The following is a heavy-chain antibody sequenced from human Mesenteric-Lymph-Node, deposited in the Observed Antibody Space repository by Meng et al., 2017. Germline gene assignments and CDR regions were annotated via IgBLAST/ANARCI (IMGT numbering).Heavy chain of an antibody. J-gene: IGHJ4*02. CDR3: ARRGVDSSGYYSPFDY. V-gene: IGHV1-69*05. CDR1: GCTFSSYA. CDR2: IIPIFGTA. D-gene: IGHD3-22*01. Sequence: SVKVSCKASGCTFSSYAISWVRQAPGQGLEWMGGIIPIFGTANYAQKFQGRVTITTDESTSTAYMELSSLRSEDTAVYYCARRGVDSSGYYSPFDYWGQGTLVTVSS.